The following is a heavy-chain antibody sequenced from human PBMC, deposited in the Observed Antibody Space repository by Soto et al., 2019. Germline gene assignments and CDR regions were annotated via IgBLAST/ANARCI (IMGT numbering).Heavy chain of an antibody. J-gene: IGHJ1*01. D-gene: IGHD3-22*01. CDR1: GGSISSSSYY. CDR3: AREENSSGYAGTFQH. V-gene: IGHV4-39*02. CDR2: IYYSGNT. Sequence: SETLSLTCTVSGGSISSSSYYWGWIRQPPGKGLEWIGSIYYSGNTYYNPSLKSRVTISVDTAKNQFSLKLSSVTAADTAVYYCAREENSSGYAGTFQHWGQGTLVTVS.